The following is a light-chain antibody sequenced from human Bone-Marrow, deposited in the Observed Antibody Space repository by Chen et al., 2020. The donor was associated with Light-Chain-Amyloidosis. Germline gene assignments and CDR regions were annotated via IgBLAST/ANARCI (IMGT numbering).Light chain of an antibody. CDR1: SSDVGGDNH. CDR3: SSYTSTNTLV. CDR2: EVT. J-gene: IGLJ1*01. Sequence: QSALTQPASVSGSPGQSITISCTGTSSDVGGDNHVSWYQQHPDKAPKPMIYEVTNRPSWVPDRLSGSKPDNTASLTIAGLQTEDEADDVCSSYTSTNTLVFGSGTRVTVL. V-gene: IGLV2-14*01.